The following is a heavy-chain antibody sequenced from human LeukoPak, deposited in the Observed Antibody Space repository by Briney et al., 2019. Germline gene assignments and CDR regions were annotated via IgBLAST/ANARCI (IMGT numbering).Heavy chain of an antibody. J-gene: IGHJ6*02. CDR1: GGTFSSYA. Sequence: SVKVSCKASGGTFSSYAISWVRQAPGQGLEWMGGIIPIFGTANYAQKFQGRVTITTDESTSTAYMELSSLRSEDTAVYYCARGGSRQLVHYYGMDVWGQGTTVTVSS. CDR3: ARGGSRQLVHYYGMDV. V-gene: IGHV1-69*05. CDR2: IIPIFGTA. D-gene: IGHD6-6*01.